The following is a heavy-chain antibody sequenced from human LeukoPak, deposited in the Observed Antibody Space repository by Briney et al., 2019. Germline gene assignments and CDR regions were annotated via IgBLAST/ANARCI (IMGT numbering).Heavy chain of an antibody. CDR2: ISYDGSNK. CDR3: AAHRSSTSWMIGWIQLWLLYY. J-gene: IGHJ4*02. Sequence: GGSLRLSCAASGFTFSSYAMHWVRQAPGKGLEWVAFISYDGSNKYYADSVKGRFTISRDNSKNTLYLQMNSLRAEDTAVYYCAAHRSSTSWMIGWIQLWLLYYWGQGTLVTVSS. D-gene: IGHD5-18*01. V-gene: IGHV3-30-3*01. CDR1: GFTFSSYA.